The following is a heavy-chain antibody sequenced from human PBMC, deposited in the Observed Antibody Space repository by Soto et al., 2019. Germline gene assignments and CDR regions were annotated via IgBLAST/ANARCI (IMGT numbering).Heavy chain of an antibody. CDR2: IIPLFGTA. D-gene: IGHD3-22*01. CDR3: ARQFDYDTSGYYYAY. CDR1: GGTFNKYG. Sequence: SVKVSCKASGGTFNKYGIDWVRQAPGQGLEWMGGIIPLFGTANYAQKFQGRVTISADEVTSTVYMELRSLRSEDTGVYYCARQFDYDTSGYYYAYWGQRALVTVSS. V-gene: IGHV1-69*13. J-gene: IGHJ4*02.